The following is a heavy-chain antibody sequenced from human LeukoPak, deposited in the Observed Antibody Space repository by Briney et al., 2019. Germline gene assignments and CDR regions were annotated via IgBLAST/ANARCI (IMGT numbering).Heavy chain of an antibody. CDR1: GFTFSNYA. V-gene: IGHV3-23*01. CDR2: ISGSGGST. D-gene: IGHD2-15*01. J-gene: IGHJ3*02. Sequence: PGGSLRLSCAASGFTFSNYAMNWVRQAPGKGLEWVSGISGSGGSTYDAGAVKGRFTISRDNSTKTLYLQMNSLRAEHTAVYYCATGPVVPFDIWGQGTMVTVSS. CDR3: ATGPVVPFDI.